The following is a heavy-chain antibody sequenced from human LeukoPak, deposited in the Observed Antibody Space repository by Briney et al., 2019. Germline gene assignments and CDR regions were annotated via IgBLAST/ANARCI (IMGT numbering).Heavy chain of an antibody. V-gene: IGHV4-59*01. CDR2: IYYSGST. J-gene: IGHJ3*02. D-gene: IGHD3-10*01. CDR1: GGSISSYY. Sequence: PSETLSLTCTVSGGSISSYYWSWIRQPPGKGLEWIGYIYYSGSTNYNPSLKSRVTISVDTSKNQFSLKLSSVTAADTAVYYCARDRRFYYGPGRNYDAFDIWGQGTMVTVSS. CDR3: ARDRRFYYGPGRNYDAFDI.